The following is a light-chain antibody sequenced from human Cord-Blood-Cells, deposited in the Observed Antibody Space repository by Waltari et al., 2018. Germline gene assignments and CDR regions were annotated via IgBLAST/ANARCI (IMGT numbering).Light chain of an antibody. CDR1: QSISSW. Sequence: DIQMTQSPSTLSASVGASVTITCRASQSISSWLAWYQQKPGKAPKLLIYDSSSLESGVPSRFSGSGSGTEFTLTISSLQPDDFATYYCQQYNSYLLTFGGGTKVEIK. CDR2: DSS. V-gene: IGKV1-5*01. CDR3: QQYNSYLLT. J-gene: IGKJ4*01.